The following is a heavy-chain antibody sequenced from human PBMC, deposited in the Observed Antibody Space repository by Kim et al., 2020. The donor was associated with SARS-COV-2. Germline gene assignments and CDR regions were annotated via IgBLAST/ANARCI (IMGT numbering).Heavy chain of an antibody. D-gene: IGHD3-3*01. V-gene: IGHV1-2*02. Sequence: TNYAQKFQGRVTRTRDKSISTANMELSRLRSDDTAVYYCARDGVAPYDYWGQGTLVTVSS. J-gene: IGHJ4*02. CDR3: ARDGVAPYDY. CDR2: T.